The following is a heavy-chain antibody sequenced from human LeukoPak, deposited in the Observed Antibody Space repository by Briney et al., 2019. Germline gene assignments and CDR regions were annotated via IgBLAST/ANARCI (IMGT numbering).Heavy chain of an antibody. D-gene: IGHD6-13*01. CDR3: LAGYYYYYMDV. CDR1: GFTFNNYW. V-gene: IGHV3-74*01. Sequence: GGSLRLSCAASGFTFNNYWMHWVRQAPGKGLVWVARTNIHGTSADYADSVKGRFIISRDNANNTLYLQMNGLRDEDTGVYYALAGYYYYYMDVWGKGTTVTVSS. J-gene: IGHJ6*03. CDR2: TNIHGTSA.